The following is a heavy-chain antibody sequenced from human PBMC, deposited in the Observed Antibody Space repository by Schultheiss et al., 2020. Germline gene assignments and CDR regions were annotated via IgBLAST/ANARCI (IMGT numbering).Heavy chain of an antibody. Sequence: SETLSLTCTVSGGSISSGGYYWSWIRQHPGKGLEWIGYIYYSGSTYYNPSLKSRVTISVDTSKNQFSLKLSSVTAADTAVYYCARQVAAAGSPEYFQHWGQGTLVTVSS. CDR3: ARQVAAAGSPEYFQH. J-gene: IGHJ1*01. CDR2: IYYSGST. D-gene: IGHD6-13*01. CDR1: GGSISSGGYY. V-gene: IGHV4-31*03.